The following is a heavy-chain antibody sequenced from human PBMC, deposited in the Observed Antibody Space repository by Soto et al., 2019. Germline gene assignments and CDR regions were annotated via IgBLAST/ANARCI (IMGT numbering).Heavy chain of an antibody. CDR3: ARDKSSGYSGPYAFDI. J-gene: IGHJ3*02. D-gene: IGHD5-12*01. Sequence: SETLSLTCTVSGGSISRYYWSWIRQPPGKGLEWIGYIYYSGSTNYNPSLKSRVTISVDTSKNQFSLKLSSVTAADTAVYYCARDKSSGYSGPYAFDIWGQGTMVTVSS. CDR2: IYYSGST. V-gene: IGHV4-59*01. CDR1: GGSISRYY.